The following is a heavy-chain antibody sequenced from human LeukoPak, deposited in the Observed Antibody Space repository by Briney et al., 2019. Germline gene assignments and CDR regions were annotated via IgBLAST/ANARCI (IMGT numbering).Heavy chain of an antibody. Sequence: GASVKVSCKASGYTFTSYDINWVRQATGQGLEWMGWMNPNSGNTGYAQKFQGRVTMTRNTSISTAYMELSSPRSEDTAVYYCARAALAYFDWLLYDYYYYGMDVWGQGTTVTVSS. J-gene: IGHJ6*02. CDR2: MNPNSGNT. V-gene: IGHV1-8*01. D-gene: IGHD3-9*01. CDR3: ARAALAYFDWLLYDYYYYGMDV. CDR1: GYTFTSYD.